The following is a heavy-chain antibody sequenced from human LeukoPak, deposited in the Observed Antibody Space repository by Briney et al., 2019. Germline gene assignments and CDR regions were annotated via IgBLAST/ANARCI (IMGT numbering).Heavy chain of an antibody. CDR2: INTDGSTT. V-gene: IGHV3-74*01. D-gene: IGHD2-15*01. Sequence: GGSLRLSCAASGFTFSSYWMHWVRQAPGKGLVWVSRINTDGSTTSYADSVKGRFTISRDNAKNTLYLQMNSLRAEDTAVFYCVRESYCSGGSCYSGRAFDIWGQGTMVTVSS. CDR1: GFTFSSYW. CDR3: VRESYCSGGSCYSGRAFDI. J-gene: IGHJ3*02.